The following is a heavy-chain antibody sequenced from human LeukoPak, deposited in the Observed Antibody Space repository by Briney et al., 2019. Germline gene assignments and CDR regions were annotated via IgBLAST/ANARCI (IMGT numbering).Heavy chain of an antibody. V-gene: IGHV3-9*01. CDR3: AKGSGWSYYYYGMDV. CDR2: ISWNSGSI. CDR1: GFTFDDYA. Sequence: GGSLRLSCAASGFTFDDYAMHWVRQAPGKGLEWVSGISWNSGSIGYADSVKGRSTISRDNAKNSLYLQMNSLRAEDTALYYCAKGSGWSYYYYGMDVWGQGTTVTVSS. J-gene: IGHJ6*02. D-gene: IGHD6-19*01.